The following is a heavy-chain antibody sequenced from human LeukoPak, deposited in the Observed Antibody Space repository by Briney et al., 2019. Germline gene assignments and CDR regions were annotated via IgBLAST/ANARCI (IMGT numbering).Heavy chain of an antibody. D-gene: IGHD1-26*01. J-gene: IGHJ4*02. CDR2: ISNSGGSPI. V-gene: IGHV3-11*01. Sequence: KPGGSLRLSCAASGFMFSDYYMSWMRQAPGKGLEWVSYISNSGGSPIYNADSVKGRFTISRDNAKNSLYLQMNSLRAEDTAVYYCARVRGSYAFDYWGQGTLVTVSS. CDR1: GFMFSDYY. CDR3: ARVRGSYAFDY.